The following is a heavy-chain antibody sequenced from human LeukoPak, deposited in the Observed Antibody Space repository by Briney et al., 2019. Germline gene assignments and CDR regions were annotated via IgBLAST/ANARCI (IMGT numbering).Heavy chain of an antibody. CDR1: GYTFTAYY. J-gene: IGHJ3*02. V-gene: IGHV1-2*02. Sequence: GASVMVSCKASGYTFTAYYMHWVRQAPGQGLEWMGWINPNSGGTNYAQEFQGRVTMTRDTSISTAYMELSRLRSDDTAVYYCARDYYDSSGFGAFDIWGQGTMVTVSS. D-gene: IGHD3-22*01. CDR3: ARDYYDSSGFGAFDI. CDR2: INPNSGGT.